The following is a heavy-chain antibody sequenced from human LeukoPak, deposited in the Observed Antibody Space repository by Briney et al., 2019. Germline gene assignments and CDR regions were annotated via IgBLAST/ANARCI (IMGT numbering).Heavy chain of an antibody. CDR2: IYTSGST. D-gene: IGHD3-10*01. CDR1: GGSISSGSSY. J-gene: IGHJ4*02. CDR3: ARYDGSGRLDY. V-gene: IGHV4-61*02. Sequence: SETLSLTCTVSGGSISSGSSYWSWIRQPPGKGLEWIGRIYTSGSTNYNPSLKSRVTISVDTSKNQFSLKLSSVTAADTAVYYCARYDGSGRLDYWGQGTLVTVSS.